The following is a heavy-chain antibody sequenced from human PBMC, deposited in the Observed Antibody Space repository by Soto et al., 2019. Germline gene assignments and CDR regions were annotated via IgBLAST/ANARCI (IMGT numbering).Heavy chain of an antibody. J-gene: IGHJ6*02. Sequence: ASVKVSCKASGYTFTSYAMNWVRQAPGQGLEWMGWINTNTGNPTYAQGFTGRFVFSLDTSVSTAYLQICSLKAEDTAVYYCAREGGYGGNSSTGGYYYYYGMDVWGQGTTVTVSS. CDR3: AREGGYGGNSSTGGYYYYYGMDV. V-gene: IGHV7-4-1*01. CDR2: INTNTGNP. D-gene: IGHD2-21*02. CDR1: GYTFTSYA.